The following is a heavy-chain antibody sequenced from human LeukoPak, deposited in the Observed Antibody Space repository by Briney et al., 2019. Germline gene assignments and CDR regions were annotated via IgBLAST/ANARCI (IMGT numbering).Heavy chain of an antibody. V-gene: IGHV5-51*01. Sequence: GESLKISCKGSGYSFTSYWIGWVRQMPGKGLEWMGIIYPGDSDTRYSPSFQGQVTISADKSISTAYLQWSSLKASDTAMYYCARLPSRFDSRVPASGGWFDPWGQGTLVTVSS. CDR3: ARLPSRFDSRVPASGGWFDP. J-gene: IGHJ5*02. D-gene: IGHD2-2*01. CDR2: IYPGDSDT. CDR1: GYSFTSYW.